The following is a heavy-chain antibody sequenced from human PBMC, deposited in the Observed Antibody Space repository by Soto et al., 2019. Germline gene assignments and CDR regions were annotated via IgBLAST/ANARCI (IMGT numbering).Heavy chain of an antibody. J-gene: IGHJ4*02. CDR1: GFTVSSNY. D-gene: IGHD1-26*01. CDR2: LSSGGTT. CDR3: VGGALAY. Sequence: EVQLVESGGGLVQPGGSLRLSCAASGFTVSSNYMSWVRQAPGKGLEWVSILSSGGTTYYADSLQGRFTISRDNSNNTLYLQMSSLRAEDTAIYYCVGGALAYWGQGTLVTVSS. V-gene: IGHV3-66*01.